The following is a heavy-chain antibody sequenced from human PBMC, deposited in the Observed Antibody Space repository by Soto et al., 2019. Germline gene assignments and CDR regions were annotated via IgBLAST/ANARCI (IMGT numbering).Heavy chain of an antibody. CDR2: LYRGGVA. CDR3: ARALVEVHAPPRLDAFDL. J-gene: IGHJ3*01. V-gene: IGHV3-53*01. Sequence: GGSLRLSCAASGFIVRDNFMIWVRQAPGKGLEWVSALYRGGVAYYADAVKGRFIVSRDNPENTLYLQMTSLGADDSAIYYCARALVEVHAPPRLDAFDLWGQGTLVTVSS. CDR1: GFIVRDNF. D-gene: IGHD2-2*01.